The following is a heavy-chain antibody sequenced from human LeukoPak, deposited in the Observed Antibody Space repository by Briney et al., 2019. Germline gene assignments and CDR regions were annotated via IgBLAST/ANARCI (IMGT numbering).Heavy chain of an antibody. Sequence: SETLSLTCAVYGGSLSGYYWSWIRQTPGKGLEWIGEINYGGGTNYNPSLKSRVTISVDTSKNQFTLNLSSVTAADSAVYYCARQRKSAVGTTPYWYLDLWGRGTLVTVSS. J-gene: IGHJ2*01. CDR2: INYGGGT. D-gene: IGHD1-26*01. V-gene: IGHV4-34*01. CDR1: GGSLSGYY. CDR3: ARQRKSAVGTTPYWYLDL.